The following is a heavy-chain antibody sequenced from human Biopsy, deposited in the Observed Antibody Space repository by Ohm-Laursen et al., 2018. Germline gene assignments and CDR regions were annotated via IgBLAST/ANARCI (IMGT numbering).Heavy chain of an antibody. Sequence: SLRLSCSASGFTYTTFAMSWVRQAPGKRPKWVSTISANGATSYYADSVKGRFTISRDNSKNTLYLQMNSVRADDTAIYYCAKGGSITIFGVVINNCFDPWGQGTRVTVSS. CDR1: GFTYTTFA. CDR3: AKGGSITIFGVVINNCFDP. D-gene: IGHD3-3*01. V-gene: IGHV3-23*01. J-gene: IGHJ5*02. CDR2: ISANGATS.